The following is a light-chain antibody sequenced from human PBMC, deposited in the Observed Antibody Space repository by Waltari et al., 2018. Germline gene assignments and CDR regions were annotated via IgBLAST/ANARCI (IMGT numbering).Light chain of an antibody. J-gene: IGKJ4*01. CDR3: QQYGSSRKLT. CDR1: QSVSSSY. Sequence: ELVLTHSPGTLSLSPGERAPLSCRASQSVSSSYLAWYQQKPGQAPRLIIYGASSRATGITDRFSGSGSGTDFTLTISRLEPEDFAVYYCQQYGSSRKLTFGGGTKVEIK. CDR2: GAS. V-gene: IGKV3-20*01.